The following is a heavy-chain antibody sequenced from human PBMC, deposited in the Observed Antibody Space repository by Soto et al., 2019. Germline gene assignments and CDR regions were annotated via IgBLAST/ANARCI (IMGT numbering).Heavy chain of an antibody. CDR1: GGSFRGYY. J-gene: IGHJ3*02. CDR3: ARGRLTVVVPAAMREAFDI. D-gene: IGHD2-2*01. CDR2: INHSGST. Sequence: QVQLQQWGAGLLKPSETLSLTCAVYGGSFRGYYWSWIRQPPGKGLEWIGEINHSGSTNYNPSLKSRVTISVDTSKNQFSLKLSSVTAADTAVYYCARGRLTVVVPAAMREAFDIWGQGTMVTVSS. V-gene: IGHV4-34*01.